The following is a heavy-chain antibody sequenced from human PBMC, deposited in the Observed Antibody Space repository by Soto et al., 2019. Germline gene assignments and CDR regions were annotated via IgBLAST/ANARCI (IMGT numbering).Heavy chain of an antibody. Sequence: QVQLQESGPGLVKPSQTLSLTCTVSGDSISSGNYHWSWIRQPPGKGLEWLGFLYYSGSTYYNPYLQSRVTMSIDTSKNPFSLKLSSVTDADTAVYFCARDGTTSKDYYYTMDVWGQGTTVTVSS. CDR3: ARDGTTSKDYYYTMDV. V-gene: IGHV4-30-4*01. CDR2: LYYSGST. J-gene: IGHJ6*02. D-gene: IGHD1-7*01. CDR1: GDSISSGNYH.